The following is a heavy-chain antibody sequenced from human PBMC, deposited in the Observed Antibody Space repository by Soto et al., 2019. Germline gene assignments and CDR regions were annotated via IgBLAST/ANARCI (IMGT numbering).Heavy chain of an antibody. D-gene: IGHD2-2*01. CDR1: GYSFTSYW. CDR2: IYPGDSDT. Sequence: PGESLKISCKGSGYSFTSYWIGWVRQMPGKGLEWMGIIYPGDSDTRYSPSFQGQVTISADKSISTAYLQWSSLKASDTAMYYCARHNPLGYCSSTSCLPYYGMDVWGQGTTVTVSS. V-gene: IGHV5-51*01. J-gene: IGHJ6*02. CDR3: ARHNPLGYCSSTSCLPYYGMDV.